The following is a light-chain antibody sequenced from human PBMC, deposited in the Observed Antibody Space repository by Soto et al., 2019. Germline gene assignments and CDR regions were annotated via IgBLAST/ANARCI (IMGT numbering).Light chain of an antibody. V-gene: IGLV2-11*01. J-gene: IGLJ2*01. Sequence: QSAMTQPRSVSGSPGQSVTISCTGTSNDIGGYNYVSWYQQHPGKAPKLIIYDVSKRPSGVPDRFSGSKSGNTASLTISGLQSEDEADYYCCSFAASGVFGGVTKLTVL. CDR2: DVS. CDR3: CSFAASGV. CDR1: SNDIGGYNY.